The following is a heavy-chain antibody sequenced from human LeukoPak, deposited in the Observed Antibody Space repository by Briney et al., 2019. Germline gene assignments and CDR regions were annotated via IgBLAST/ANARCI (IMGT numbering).Heavy chain of an antibody. D-gene: IGHD1-26*01. CDR2: IWNDGSNK. V-gene: IGHV3-33*01. CDR1: GISFSDFG. CDR3: ARDSEWGLLRSDY. J-gene: IGHJ4*02. Sequence: PGGSLRLSCAASGISFSDFGMHWVRQAPGKGLEWVAVIWNDGSNKYYVDSVKGRFTISRDNAKNSLYLQMNSLRAEDTAVYYCARDSEWGLLRSDYWGQGTLVTVSS.